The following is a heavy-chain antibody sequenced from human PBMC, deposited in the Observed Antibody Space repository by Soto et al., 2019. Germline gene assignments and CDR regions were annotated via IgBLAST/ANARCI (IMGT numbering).Heavy chain of an antibody. J-gene: IGHJ6*02. Sequence: QVPLVQSGAEVKKPGASVKVSCKASGYTFTSYGISWVRQAPGQGLEWMGWISAYNGNTNYAQKLQGRVTMTTDTSTSTAYMELRSLRSGDTAVYYCARVKRTNYYYYYGMDVWGQRTTVTVSS. CDR1: GYTFTSYG. CDR2: ISAYNGNT. V-gene: IGHV1-18*01. CDR3: ARVKRTNYYYYYGMDV.